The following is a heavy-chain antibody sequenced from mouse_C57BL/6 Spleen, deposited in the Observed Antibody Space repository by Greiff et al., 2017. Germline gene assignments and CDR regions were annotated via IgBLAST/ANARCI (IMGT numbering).Heavy chain of an antibody. CDR1: GYAFSSSW. J-gene: IGHJ3*01. D-gene: IGHD4-1*01. V-gene: IGHV1-82*01. CDR2: IYPGDGDT. CDR3: ARMGLFFAY. Sequence: QVQLQQSGPELVKPGASVKISCKASGYAFSSSWMNWVKQRPGKGLEWIGRIYPGDGDTNYNGKFKGKATLTADKSSSTAYMQLSSLTSEDSAVXFCARMGLFFAYWGQGTLVTVSA.